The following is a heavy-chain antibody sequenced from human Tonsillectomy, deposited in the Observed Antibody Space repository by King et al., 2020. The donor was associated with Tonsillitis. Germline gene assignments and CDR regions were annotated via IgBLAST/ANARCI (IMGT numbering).Heavy chain of an antibody. J-gene: IGHJ5*02. CDR1: GYTFTGYY. Sequence: VQLVESGAEVKKPGASVKVSCKASGYTFTGYYMHWVRQAPGQGLEWMGWINPNSGGTNHAQKFQGRVTMTRDTAISTAYMELSRLRSDDTAVDYCARDVTAPGISGGLGWFDPWGQGTLVTVSS. CDR2: INPNSGGT. D-gene: IGHD6-13*01. CDR3: ARDVTAPGISGGLGWFDP. V-gene: IGHV1-2*02.